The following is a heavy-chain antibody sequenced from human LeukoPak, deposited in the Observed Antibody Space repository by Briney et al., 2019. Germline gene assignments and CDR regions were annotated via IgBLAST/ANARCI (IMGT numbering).Heavy chain of an antibody. CDR1: GYTFTGSY. J-gene: IGHJ4*02. V-gene: IGHV1-2*02. CDR2: INPNSGGT. CDR3: ARTGDFDY. D-gene: IGHD3-10*01. Sequence: ASVKVSCKASGYTFTGSYMHWVRQAPGQGLEWMGWINPNSGGTNYAQKLQDRVTMTRDTSISTAYMELSRLRSEDTAVYYCARTGDFDYWGQGTLVTVSS.